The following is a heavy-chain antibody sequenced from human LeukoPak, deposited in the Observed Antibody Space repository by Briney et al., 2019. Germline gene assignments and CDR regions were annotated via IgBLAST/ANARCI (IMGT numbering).Heavy chain of an antibody. CDR3: AKDRDAAVAATGYYHYGMDV. V-gene: IGHV3-30*18. CDR1: GFTFSSYG. Sequence: GGSLRLSCAASGFTFSSYGMHWVRQAPGKGLEWVAVISYDGSNKYYADSVKGRFTISRDNSKNTLYLQMNSLRAEDTAVYYCAKDRDAAVAATGYYHYGMDVWGQGTTVTVSS. D-gene: IGHD6-19*01. J-gene: IGHJ6*02. CDR2: ISYDGSNK.